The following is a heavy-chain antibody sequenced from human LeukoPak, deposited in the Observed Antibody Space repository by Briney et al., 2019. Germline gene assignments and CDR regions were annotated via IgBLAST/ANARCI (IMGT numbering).Heavy chain of an antibody. J-gene: IGHJ5*02. D-gene: IGHD2-2*01. CDR3: ARDPGPAASS. Sequence: GGSLRLSCAASGFTFSSYSMNWVRQAPGKGLEWVSSISSSSSYIYYADSVKGRFTISRDNAKNSLYLQMNSLRAEDTAVYCCARDPGPAASSWGQGTLVTVSS. V-gene: IGHV3-21*01. CDR2: ISSSSSYI. CDR1: GFTFSSYS.